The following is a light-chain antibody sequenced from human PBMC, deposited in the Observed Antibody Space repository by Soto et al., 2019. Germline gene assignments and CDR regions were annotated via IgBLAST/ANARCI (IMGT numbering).Light chain of an antibody. Sequence: QPVLTQPPSASGSPGQSVTISCTGTSSDVGGYNYVSWYQQHPGKAPKLLIYEVSKRPSGVPDRFSGSKSGNTASLTVSGLQVEDEADYYCSSYVGSNIWVFGGGTKLTVL. CDR3: SSYVGSNIWV. CDR1: SSDVGGYNY. V-gene: IGLV2-8*01. J-gene: IGLJ3*02. CDR2: EVS.